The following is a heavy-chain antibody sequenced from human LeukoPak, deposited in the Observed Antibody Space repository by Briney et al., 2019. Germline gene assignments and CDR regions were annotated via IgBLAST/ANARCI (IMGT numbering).Heavy chain of an antibody. CDR3: ARDPQSYNWYFDL. Sequence: SQTLSLTCAISGDSVSSSSATWNWIRQSPSRGLEWLGRTYYKSKWYSDYAVSVKSRITIDPDTSRNQFSLHLNSVSPEDTALYYCARDPQSYNWYFDLWGRGTLVTVSS. CDR1: GDSVSSSSAT. V-gene: IGHV6-1*01. CDR2: TYYKSKWYS. J-gene: IGHJ2*01. D-gene: IGHD1-14*01.